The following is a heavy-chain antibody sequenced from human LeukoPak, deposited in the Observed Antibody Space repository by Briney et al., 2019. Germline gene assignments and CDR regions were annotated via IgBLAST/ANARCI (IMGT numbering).Heavy chain of an antibody. CDR1: GFTFSSYE. D-gene: IGHD3-10*01. V-gene: IGHV3-21*01. CDR3: AREGVVTPDY. J-gene: IGHJ4*02. Sequence: KPGGSLRLSCAASGFTFSSYEMNWVRQAPGKGLEWVSSISRYGAYIYYADSVKGRFTISRDDATNSLFLEMNSLRVEDTAMYYCAREGVVTPDYWGQGTLVTVSS. CDR2: ISRYGAYI.